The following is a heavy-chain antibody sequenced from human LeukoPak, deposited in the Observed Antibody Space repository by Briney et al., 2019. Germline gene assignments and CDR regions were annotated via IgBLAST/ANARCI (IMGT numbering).Heavy chain of an antibody. D-gene: IGHD4-23*01. J-gene: IGHJ4*02. CDR3: ARGRLSTVVSPLWD. CDR2: IIPIFGTA. CDR1: GYTLTDYY. V-gene: IGHV1-69*13. Sequence: GASVKVSCKASGYTLTDYYMHWVRQAPGQGLEWMGGIIPIFGTANYAQKFQGRVTITADESTSTVYMELSSLRSEDTAVYYCARGRLSTVVSPLWDWGQGTLVTVSS.